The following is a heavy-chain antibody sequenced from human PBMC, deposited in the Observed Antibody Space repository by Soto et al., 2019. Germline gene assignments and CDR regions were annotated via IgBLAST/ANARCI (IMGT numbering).Heavy chain of an antibody. CDR3: ARDILLWFGEFSNYYYGMDV. CDR1: GGSFSGYY. Sequence: SETLSLTCAVYGGSFSGYYWSWIRQPPGKGLEWIGEINHSGSTNYNPSLKSRVTISVDTSKNQFSLKLSSVTAADTAVYYCARDILLWFGEFSNYYYGMDVWGQGNTVTVSS. CDR2: INHSGST. J-gene: IGHJ6*02. D-gene: IGHD3-10*01. V-gene: IGHV4-34*01.